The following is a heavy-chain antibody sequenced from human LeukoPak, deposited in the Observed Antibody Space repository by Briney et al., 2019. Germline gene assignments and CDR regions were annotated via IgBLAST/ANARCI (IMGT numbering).Heavy chain of an antibody. D-gene: IGHD2-2*01. CDR1: GFTFSSYS. Sequence: GGSLRLSCAASGFTFSSYSMNWVRQAPGKGLEWVSSMSSSSSYIYYADSVKGRFTISRDNAKNSLYLQMNSLRAEDTAVYYCARHADIVVVPAAKGGIDYWGQGTLVTVSS. J-gene: IGHJ4*02. CDR2: MSSSSSYI. CDR3: ARHADIVVVPAAKGGIDY. V-gene: IGHV3-21*01.